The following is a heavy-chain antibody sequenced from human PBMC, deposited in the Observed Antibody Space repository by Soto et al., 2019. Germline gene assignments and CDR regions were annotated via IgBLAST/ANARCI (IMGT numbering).Heavy chain of an antibody. D-gene: IGHD3-9*01. CDR2: MSYDGRNN. V-gene: IGHV3-30*04. CDR3: AKDHLLRYFDWSFDY. J-gene: IGHJ4*02. CDR1: GFTFSSYA. Sequence: GGSLRLSCAASGFTFSSYAMHWVRQAPGKGLEWVAVMSYDGRNNYYADSVKGRFTISRDNSKNTLYLQMNSLRAEDTAVYYCAKDHLLRYFDWSFDYWGQGTLVTVSS.